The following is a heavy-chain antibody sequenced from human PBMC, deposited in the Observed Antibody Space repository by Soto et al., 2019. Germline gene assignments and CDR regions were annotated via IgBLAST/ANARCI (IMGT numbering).Heavy chain of an antibody. J-gene: IGHJ4*02. CDR2: LSGSGGST. Sequence: EVQLLESGGGLVQPGGSLRLSCAASGFTFSSYAMSWVRQAPGKGLEWVSTLSGSGGSTYYADSVKGRFTISRDNYKNTLYLQMNSLRAEDTAVYYCAKVVQWLVLGYWGQGTLVTVSS. V-gene: IGHV3-23*01. D-gene: IGHD6-19*01. CDR1: GFTFSSYA. CDR3: AKVVQWLVLGY.